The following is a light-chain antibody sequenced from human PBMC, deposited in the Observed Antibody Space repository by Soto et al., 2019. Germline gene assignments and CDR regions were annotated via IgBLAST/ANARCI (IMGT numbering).Light chain of an antibody. CDR2: GAS. Sequence: ESVLTQSPGTLSLSPGEKATLSCRASQSVSSSYLAWYQQKPGQAPRLLIYGASSRATGIPDRFSGSGSGTDFTLTVSRLEPEDFAVYYCQQFGSSSWTFGQGTKWEIK. J-gene: IGKJ1*01. CDR1: QSVSSSY. V-gene: IGKV3-20*01. CDR3: QQFGSSSWT.